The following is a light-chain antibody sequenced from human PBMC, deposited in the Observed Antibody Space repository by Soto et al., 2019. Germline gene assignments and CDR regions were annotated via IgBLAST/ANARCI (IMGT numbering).Light chain of an antibody. Sequence: QSALTQPASVSGSPGQSITISCTGTSSDVGTYNLVSWYQQYPGKAPKVVMFEVTKRPSGVSDRFSGSKSGKMASLTISGLQPEDEADYYCRSYAGTGTWVFGGGTKLTVL. CDR2: EVT. V-gene: IGLV2-23*02. CDR1: SSDVGTYNL. J-gene: IGLJ3*02. CDR3: RSYAGTGTWV.